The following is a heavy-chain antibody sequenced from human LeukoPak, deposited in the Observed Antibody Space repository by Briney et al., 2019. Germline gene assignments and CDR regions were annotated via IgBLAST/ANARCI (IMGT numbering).Heavy chain of an antibody. CDR2: ISGSGGST. CDR3: AFGLRLGELDY. D-gene: IGHD3-16*01. J-gene: IGHJ4*02. Sequence: GGSLRLSCAASGFTFSRYAMSWVRQAPGKGLEWGSAISGSGGSTYYADSVKGRFTISRDNSKNTLYLQMNSLRAEDTAVYYCAFGLRLGELDYWGQGTLVTVSS. CDR1: GFTFSRYA. V-gene: IGHV3-23*01.